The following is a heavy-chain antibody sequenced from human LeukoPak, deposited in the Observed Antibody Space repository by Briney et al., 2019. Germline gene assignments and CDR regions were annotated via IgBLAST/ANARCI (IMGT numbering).Heavy chain of an antibody. CDR3: AKDRVLFSSGYYYFDY. D-gene: IGHD3-22*01. Sequence: GGSLRLSCAASGYTFSRHGMNWVRQAPGKGLEWVSGISPSGDITYFADSVKGRFTISRDNSKNTLYLQMNSLRAEDTAVYYCAKDRVLFSSGYYYFDYWGQGTLVTVSS. J-gene: IGHJ4*02. V-gene: IGHV3-23*01. CDR1: GYTFSRHG. CDR2: ISPSGDIT.